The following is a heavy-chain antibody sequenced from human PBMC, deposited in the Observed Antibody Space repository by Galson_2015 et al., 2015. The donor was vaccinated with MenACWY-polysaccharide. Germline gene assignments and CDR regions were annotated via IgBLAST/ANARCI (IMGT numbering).Heavy chain of an antibody. Sequence: SLRLSCAASRFNFNTNWMTWVRQAPGKELEWVALINPDGSQTEYVDSVKGRFAISRDNSKNSLFLQMNSLRAEDTAVYYCARDPNWGNSFGPWGPGTLVTVSS. V-gene: IGHV3-7*01. CDR3: ARDPNWGNSFGP. D-gene: IGHD7-27*01. CDR2: INPDGSQT. CDR1: RFNFNTNW. J-gene: IGHJ5*02.